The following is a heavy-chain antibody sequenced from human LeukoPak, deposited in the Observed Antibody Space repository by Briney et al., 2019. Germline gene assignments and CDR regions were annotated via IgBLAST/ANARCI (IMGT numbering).Heavy chain of an antibody. D-gene: IGHD5-18*01. V-gene: IGHV4-59*01. CDR3: ARESPNVDTAMYFDY. CDR2: IYYSGST. CDR1: GGSISSYY. Sequence: PSETLSLTCTVSGGSISSYYWSWIRQPPGKGLEWIGYIYYSGSTNYNPSLKSRVTISVDTSKNQFSLKLSSVTAADTAVYYCARESPNVDTAMYFDYWGQGTLVTVSS. J-gene: IGHJ4*02.